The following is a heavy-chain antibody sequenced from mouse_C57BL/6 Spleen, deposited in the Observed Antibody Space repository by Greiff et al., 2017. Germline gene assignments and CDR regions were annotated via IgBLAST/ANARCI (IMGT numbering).Heavy chain of an antibody. CDR2: ISSGGSYT. CDR1: GFTFSSYG. CDR3: ARPPTGTGGFDY. V-gene: IGHV5-6*01. Sequence: EVNVVESGGDLVKPGGSLKLSCAASGFTFSSYGMSWVRQTPDKRLEWVATISSGGSYTYYPDNVKGRFTISRDNAKNTLYLQMSSLKSEDTAMYYCARPPTGTGGFDYWGQGTTLTVSS. J-gene: IGHJ2*01. D-gene: IGHD4-1*01.